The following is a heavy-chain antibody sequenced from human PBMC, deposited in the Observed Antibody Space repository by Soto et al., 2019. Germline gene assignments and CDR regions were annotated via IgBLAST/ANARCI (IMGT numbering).Heavy chain of an antibody. V-gene: IGHV3-48*03. CDR2: ISIGGDTI. D-gene: IGHD3-10*01. Sequence: GGSLRLSCAASGFTFSGNEMHWVRQAPGKGLEWVSYISIGGDTIYYADSVKGRFTISRDNAKNSLYLQMNSLRAEDTAVYYCARIYGHVDCWGQGSMVT. J-gene: IGHJ4*02. CDR3: ARIYGHVDC. CDR1: GFTFSGNE.